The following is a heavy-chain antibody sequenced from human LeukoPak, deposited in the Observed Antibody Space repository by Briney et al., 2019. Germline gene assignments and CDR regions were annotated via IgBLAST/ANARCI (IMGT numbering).Heavy chain of an antibody. D-gene: IGHD3-22*01. CDR2: ISSSSSYI. Sequence: GGSLRLSCAASGFTFSSYSMNWVRQAPGKGLEWVSSISSSSSYIYYADSVEGRFTISRDNAKNSLYLQMNSLRAEDTAVYYCARGRSMIVVVPNDYWGQGTLVTVSS. J-gene: IGHJ4*02. CDR3: ARGRSMIVVVPNDY. CDR1: GFTFSSYS. V-gene: IGHV3-21*01.